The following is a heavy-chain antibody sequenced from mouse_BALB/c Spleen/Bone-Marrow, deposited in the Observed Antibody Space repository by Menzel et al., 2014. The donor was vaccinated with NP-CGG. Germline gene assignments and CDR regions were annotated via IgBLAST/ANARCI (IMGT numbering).Heavy chain of an antibody. Sequence: VHVKQSGAELVKPGASVKLSCTASGFNIKDTYMHWVKQRPEQGLEWIGRIDPANGNTKHDPKFQGKATITADTSSNTAYLQLSGLTSEGAAGYYCAVYDYEVFAYWGLWTLVTVSA. CDR1: GFNIKDTY. D-gene: IGHD2-4*01. CDR2: IDPANGNT. V-gene: IGHV14-3*02. J-gene: IGHJ3*01. CDR3: AVYDYEVFAY.